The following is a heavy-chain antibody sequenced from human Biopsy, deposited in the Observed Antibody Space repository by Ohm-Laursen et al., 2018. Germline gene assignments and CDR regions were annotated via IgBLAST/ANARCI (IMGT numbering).Heavy chain of an antibody. CDR2: FYSSGTT. CDR3: ARAPADQYAARNYYSSHAFDM. Sequence: TLSLTWTVSGGSVSSNTNYWAWIRQPPGKPLEWIGYFYSSGTTRYNPSLESRLSISMDTSKNEVSLRLTSMTAADTAVYFCARAPADQYAARNYYSSHAFDMWGQGTKVTVSS. D-gene: IGHD3-10*01. J-gene: IGHJ3*02. CDR1: GGSVSSNTNY. V-gene: IGHV4-61*01.